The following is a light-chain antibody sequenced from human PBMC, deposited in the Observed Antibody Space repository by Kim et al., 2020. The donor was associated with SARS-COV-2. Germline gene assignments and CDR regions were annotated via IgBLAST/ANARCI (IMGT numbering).Light chain of an antibody. CDR3: AAWDDSPSGPV. Sequence: GQRVTISCSGSSSNIGSNYVYWYQQLPGTAPKLLIYRNNQRPSGVPDRFSGSKSGTSASLAISGLRSEDEADYYCAAWDDSPSGPVFGGGTKLTVL. CDR2: RNN. J-gene: IGLJ3*02. CDR1: SSNIGSNY. V-gene: IGLV1-47*01.